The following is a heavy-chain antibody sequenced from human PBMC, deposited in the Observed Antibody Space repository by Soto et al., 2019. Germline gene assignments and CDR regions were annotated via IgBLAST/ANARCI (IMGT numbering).Heavy chain of an antibody. CDR3: ARHTFPYDSSGYWDY. V-gene: IGHV4-39*01. D-gene: IGHD3-22*01. J-gene: IGHJ4*02. CDR2: IYYSGST. CDR1: GGSISSSSYY. Sequence: QLQLQESGPGLVKPSETLSLTCTVSGGSISSSSYYWGWIRQPPGKGLEWIGSIYYSGSTYYNPSLKRRVTISVDTSKNQFSLKLSSVTAADTAVYYYARHTFPYDSSGYWDYWGQGTLVTVSS.